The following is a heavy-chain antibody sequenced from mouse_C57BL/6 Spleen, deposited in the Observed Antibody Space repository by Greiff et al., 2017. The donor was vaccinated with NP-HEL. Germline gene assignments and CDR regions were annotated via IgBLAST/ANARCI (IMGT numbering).Heavy chain of an antibody. CDR2: INPSNGGT. V-gene: IGHV1-53*01. Sequence: QVQLQQSGTELVKPGASVKLSCKASGYTFTSYWMHWVKQRPGQGLEWIGNINPSNGGTNYNEKFKSKATLTVVKSSSTAYMQLSSLTSEDSAVYYCARGRYGNDWYFDVWGTGTTVTVSS. CDR1: GYTFTSYW. D-gene: IGHD2-10*02. J-gene: IGHJ1*03. CDR3: ARGRYGNDWYFDV.